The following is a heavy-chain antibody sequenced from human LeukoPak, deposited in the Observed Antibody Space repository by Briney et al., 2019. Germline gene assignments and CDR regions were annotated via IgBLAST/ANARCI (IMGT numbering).Heavy chain of an antibody. CDR1: GFTVSSNY. Sequence: AGGSLRLSCAASGFTVSSNYMSWVRQAPGKGLEWVSIIYGGSTTYYADSVKGRFTISRDNSKNTLYLQINSLRAEDTAVYYCARDQRLYGDYTYFDYWGQGTLVTVSS. V-gene: IGHV3-53*01. D-gene: IGHD4-17*01. CDR3: ARDQRLYGDYTYFDY. J-gene: IGHJ4*02. CDR2: IYGGSTT.